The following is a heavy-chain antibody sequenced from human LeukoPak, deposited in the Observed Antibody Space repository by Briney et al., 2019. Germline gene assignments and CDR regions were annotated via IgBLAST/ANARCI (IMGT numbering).Heavy chain of an antibody. J-gene: IGHJ3*02. CDR2: IDHIGNT. CDR3: ARGKRRNSFKNVFEI. V-gene: IGHV4-34*01. Sequence: SETLSPTRAVFGASLSDLYWSWIRQPPGEGLGWIEEIDHIGNTNYNPSLKSRITISMDTSKNQFSLKLTSVTAADTAVYSCARGKRRNSFKNVFEIWGQGTMITVSS. D-gene: IGHD2/OR15-2a*01. CDR1: GASLSDLY.